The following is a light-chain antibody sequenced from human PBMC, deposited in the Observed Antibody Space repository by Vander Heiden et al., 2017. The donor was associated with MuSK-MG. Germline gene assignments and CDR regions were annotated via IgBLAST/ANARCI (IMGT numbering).Light chain of an antibody. J-gene: IGKJ3*01. CDR2: DAY. V-gene: IGKV1-5*01. CDR1: QGIRTG. Sequence: IQMNQSPSNLSAFVGDRVTITCRASQGIRTGLGWYQQKPGKAPMLLFYDAYRLNRVVQRICSGSGARTDFTTTSSSRQNDYFETYDQQHYTYCSFGQGTKVDIK. CDR3: QQHYTYCS.